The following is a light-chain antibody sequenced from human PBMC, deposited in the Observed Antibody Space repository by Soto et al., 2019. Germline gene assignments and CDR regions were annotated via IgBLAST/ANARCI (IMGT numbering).Light chain of an antibody. J-gene: IGKJ5*01. CDR3: QQRSNWST. CDR1: QSVSSY. CDR2: EAS. Sequence: EIVLTQSPATLSLSPGERATLSCRASQSVSSYLAWYQQKPGQAPSLLIYEASNRATGIPARFSGRGSGTDFTLTISSLEPEDSAVYYCQQRSNWSTFGQGTRLEIK. V-gene: IGKV3-11*01.